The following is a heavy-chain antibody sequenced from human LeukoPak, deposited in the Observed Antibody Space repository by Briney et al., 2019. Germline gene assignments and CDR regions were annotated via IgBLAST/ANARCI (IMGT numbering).Heavy chain of an antibody. Sequence: SETLSLTCAVYGCSFSGYYWCWISQPPGKGLQWCGEINHSGSTNYHPSLKSRVTISVDTSKIQFSLKLSSVTAADRAVYYCARGAFCGGDCYSGGNYYYYYMDVWGKGTTVTVSS. CDR1: GCSFSGYY. V-gene: IGHV4-34*01. CDR3: ARGAFCGGDCYSGGNYYYYYMDV. J-gene: IGHJ6*03. D-gene: IGHD2-21*02. CDR2: INHSGST.